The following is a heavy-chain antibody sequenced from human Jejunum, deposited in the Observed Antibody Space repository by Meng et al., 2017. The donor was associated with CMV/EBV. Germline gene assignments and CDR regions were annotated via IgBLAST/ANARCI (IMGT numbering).Heavy chain of an antibody. Sequence: FASSCFTFSIYWMLWVRQAPGKWLVWLSRISGDGSGINYADSVEGRLTISRDNAKNTLYLQINSHRADDTAVYYCARGSTGYGNFDYWGQGTLVTVSS. J-gene: IGHJ4*02. CDR2: ISGDGSGI. CDR1: CFTFSIYW. V-gene: IGHV3-74*01. D-gene: IGHD5-12*01. CDR3: ARGSTGYGNFDY.